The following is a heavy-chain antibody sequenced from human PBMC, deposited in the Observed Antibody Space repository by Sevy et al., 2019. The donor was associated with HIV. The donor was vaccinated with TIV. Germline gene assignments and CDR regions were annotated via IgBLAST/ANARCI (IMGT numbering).Heavy chain of an antibody. CDR3: AREREAAAGTNKEFDY. Sequence: GGSLRLSCAASGFTFSSYSMNWVRQAPGKGLEWVSYISSSSSTIYYADSVKGRFTISRDNANNSLYLQMNSLRDEDTAVYYCAREREAAAGTNKEFDYWGQGTLVTVSS. V-gene: IGHV3-48*02. CDR1: GFTFSSYS. D-gene: IGHD6-13*01. J-gene: IGHJ4*02. CDR2: ISSSSSTI.